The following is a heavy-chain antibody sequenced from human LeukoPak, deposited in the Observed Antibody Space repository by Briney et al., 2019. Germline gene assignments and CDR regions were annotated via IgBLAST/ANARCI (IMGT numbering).Heavy chain of an antibody. CDR1: GFQFSRNG. J-gene: IGHJ4*02. CDR2: IRYDGTKT. D-gene: IGHD2-8*01. CDR3: ARDFDDVNGNFYYIPDF. Sequence: GGSLRLSCTASGFQFSRNGMHWVRQAPGKGLEWVAFIRYDGTKTFYGDSVRGRFTISRDNSKNTLYLEMNSLSHEDTAVYSCARDFDDVNGNFYYIPDFWGQGTLVTVSS. V-gene: IGHV3-30*02.